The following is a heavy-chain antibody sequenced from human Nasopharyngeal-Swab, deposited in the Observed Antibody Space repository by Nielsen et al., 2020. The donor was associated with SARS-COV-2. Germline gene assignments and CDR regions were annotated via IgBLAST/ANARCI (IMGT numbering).Heavy chain of an antibody. D-gene: IGHD2-15*01. CDR3: ARQWYCSGGSCYPPGAFDI. J-gene: IGHJ3*02. CDR1: GGSISSSGYY. Sequence: SETLSLTCTVSGGSISSSGYYWGWIRQPPGKWLEWIGSIYYSGSTYYNPSLKSRVTVSVDTSKNQFSLKLNSVTAADTAMYYCARQWYCSGGSCYPPGAFDIWGQGTMVTVSS. CDR2: IYYSGST. V-gene: IGHV4-39*01.